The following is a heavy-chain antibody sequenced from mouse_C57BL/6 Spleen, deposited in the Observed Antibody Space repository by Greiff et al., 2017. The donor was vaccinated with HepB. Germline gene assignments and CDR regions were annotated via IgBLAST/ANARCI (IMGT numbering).Heavy chain of an antibody. J-gene: IGHJ4*01. V-gene: IGHV1-82*01. Sequence: VQLQQSGPELVKPGASVKISCKASGYAFSSSWMNWVKQRPGKGLEWIGRIYPGDGDTNYNGKFKGKATLTADKSSSTAYMQLSSLTSEDSAVYFCARERSTGVANNYAMDYWGQGTSVTVSS. CDR1: GYAFSSSW. CDR3: ARERSTGVANNYAMDY. D-gene: IGHD1-1*01. CDR2: IYPGDGDT.